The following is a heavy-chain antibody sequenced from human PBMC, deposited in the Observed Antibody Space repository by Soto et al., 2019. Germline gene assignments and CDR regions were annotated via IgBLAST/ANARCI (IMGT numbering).Heavy chain of an antibody. CDR1: GFTFSSYD. CDR3: VKPPGYYMASSTYYSS. J-gene: IGHJ4*02. D-gene: IGHD3-22*01. CDR2: ISCYGRR. Sequence: WGSRRLSCSASGFTFSSYDIHWVRQGPGKGLEYVSSISCYGRRYYAVSVKGRFTISRDNSRNTLYLRMSSLRAEDTAVYYCVKPPGYYMASSTYYSSWGKGNIVAVSS. V-gene: IGHV3-64D*06.